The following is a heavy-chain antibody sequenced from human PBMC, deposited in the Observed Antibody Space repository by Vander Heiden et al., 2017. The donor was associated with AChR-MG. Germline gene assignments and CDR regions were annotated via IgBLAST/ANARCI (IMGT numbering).Heavy chain of an antibody. Sequence: QVQLVESGGGVVQPGRSLRLSCAASGFPFSSSGMHWVRQAPGKGLEWVAVIWYDGSNKYYADSVKGRFTSSRDNSKNTLDLQMNSLRAEDTAVYYCARVSGATGQYYYYGMDVWGQGTTVTVSS. CDR1: GFPFSSSG. CDR2: IWYDGSNK. V-gene: IGHV3-33*08. D-gene: IGHD1-26*01. CDR3: ARVSGATGQYYYYGMDV. J-gene: IGHJ6*02.